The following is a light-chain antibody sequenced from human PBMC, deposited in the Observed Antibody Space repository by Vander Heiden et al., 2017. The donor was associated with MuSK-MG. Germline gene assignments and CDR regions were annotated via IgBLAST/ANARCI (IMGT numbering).Light chain of an antibody. CDR1: KLGDKY. CDR3: QAWDSTTWV. Sequence: SYDLTQPPSVSVSPGQTASITCSGDKLGDKYACWYQQRPGQSPVLVIYQDTKRPSGIPGRFSGSNSGNTATLTISGTQAMDEADYYCQAWDSTTWVFGGGTKLNVI. V-gene: IGLV3-1*01. CDR2: QDT. J-gene: IGLJ2*01.